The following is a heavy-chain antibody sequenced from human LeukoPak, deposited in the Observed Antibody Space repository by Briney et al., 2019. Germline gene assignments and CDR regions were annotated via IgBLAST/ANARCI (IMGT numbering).Heavy chain of an antibody. D-gene: IGHD2-15*01. V-gene: IGHV1-18*01. CDR2: ISACKCIT. CDR3: ARASYCSDGSCYSDY. CDR1: GYTFSSYS. J-gene: IGHJ4*02. Sequence: GASGRVSCKASGYTFSSYSISWVRQAPGQGLEWMGWISACKCITVYAQEVKGRVTMTTATSTSTAYMELRSLKSDDTAVYYCARASYCSDGSCYSDYWGQGTLVTVS.